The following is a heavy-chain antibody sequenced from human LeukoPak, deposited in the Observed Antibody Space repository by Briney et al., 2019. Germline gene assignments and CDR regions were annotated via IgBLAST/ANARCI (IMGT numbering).Heavy chain of an antibody. D-gene: IGHD1-26*01. CDR3: ASLSGSYSGEYFQH. J-gene: IGHJ1*01. V-gene: IGHV4-59*12. CDR2: IYYSGST. CDR1: GGSISNYY. Sequence: PSETLSLTCTVSGGSISNYYWNWIRQPPGKGLEWIAYIYYSGSTNYNPSLKSRVTISVDTSKNQFSLKLSSVTAADTAVYYCASLSGSYSGEYFQHWGQGTLVTVSS.